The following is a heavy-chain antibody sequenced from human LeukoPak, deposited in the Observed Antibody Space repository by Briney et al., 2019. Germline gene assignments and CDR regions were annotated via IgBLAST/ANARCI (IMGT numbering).Heavy chain of an antibody. V-gene: IGHV3-73*01. Sequence: GGSLRLSCAASGFILSGSVLLWVRQASGRGLEWVGRIRSKADNDATAYGASVKGMFTISRDDSRNTAYLQMNSLKTEDTAMYYCTIGVHWGQGTLVTVSS. J-gene: IGHJ4*02. CDR2: IRSKADNDAT. CDR1: GFILSGSV. CDR3: TIGVH.